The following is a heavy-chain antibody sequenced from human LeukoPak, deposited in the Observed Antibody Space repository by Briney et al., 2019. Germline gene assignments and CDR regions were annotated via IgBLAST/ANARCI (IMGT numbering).Heavy chain of an antibody. Sequence: PSETLSLTCTVSDGSISSSSYYWGCIRQPPGKGLEWIGSIYYSGSTYYNPSLKSRVTISVDTSKNQFSLKLSSVTAADTAVYYCARLRFGFDFDYWGQGTLVTVSS. CDR2: IYYSGST. D-gene: IGHD3-10*01. CDR1: DGSISSSSYY. V-gene: IGHV4-39*01. CDR3: ARLRFGFDFDY. J-gene: IGHJ4*02.